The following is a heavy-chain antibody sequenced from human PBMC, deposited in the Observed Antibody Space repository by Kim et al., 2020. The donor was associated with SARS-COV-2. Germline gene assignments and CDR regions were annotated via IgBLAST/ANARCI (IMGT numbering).Heavy chain of an antibody. V-gene: IGHV4-59*08. CDR1: GGSISGYY. CDR3: AGLFGNKFNP. J-gene: IGHJ5*02. Sequence: SETLSLTCTVSGGSISGYYWSWIRQSPGKGLESIGHIHYSGGTSYNPSLKSRITISVDTSRNQFSLKLSSVTAADTAVYYCAGLFGNKFNPWGQGTLVTVSS. CDR2: IHYSGGT. D-gene: IGHD3-10*01.